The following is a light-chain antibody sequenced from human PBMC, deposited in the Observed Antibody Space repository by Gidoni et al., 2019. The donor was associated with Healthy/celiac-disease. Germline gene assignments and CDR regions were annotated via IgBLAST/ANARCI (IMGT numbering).Light chain of an antibody. CDR1: QDISNY. J-gene: IGKJ5*01. CDR3: PQEP. CDR2: DAS. Sequence: DIQMTQSPSSLSASVGDRVTITCQASQDISNYLKWYQQKPGKAPKLLIYDASNLETGVPSRFSGSGSGTDFTFSIIRLQPEDIATYYCPQEPFGQGTRLEIK. V-gene: IGKV1-33*01.